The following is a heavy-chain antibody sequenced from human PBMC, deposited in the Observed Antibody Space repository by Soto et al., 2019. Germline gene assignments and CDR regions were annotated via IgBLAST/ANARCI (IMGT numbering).Heavy chain of an antibody. J-gene: IGHJ4*02. V-gene: IGHV1-18*01. CDR2: ISAYNGNT. CDR3: KTTVMTNFDY. CDR1: GYTFTGYG. Sequence: GASVKVSCKASGYTFTGYGISWVRQAPGQGLEWMGWISAYNGNTNYAQKLQGRVTMTTDTSTSTAYMELRSLRSDDTAVYYCKTTVMTNFDYWGQGTLVTVSS. D-gene: IGHD4-17*01.